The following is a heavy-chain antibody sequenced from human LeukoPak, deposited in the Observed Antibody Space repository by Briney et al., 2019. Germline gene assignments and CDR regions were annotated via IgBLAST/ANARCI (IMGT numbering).Heavy chain of an antibody. D-gene: IGHD5-18*01. J-gene: IGHJ4*02. CDR3: ARGGYSYGYDY. CDR1: GGSISSGGHY. V-gene: IGHV4-31*03. CDR2: IYYSGST. Sequence: SETLSLTCTVSGGSISSGGHYWSWIRQHPGKGLEWIGYIYYSGSTYYNPSLKSRVTISVDTSKNQFSLKLSSVTAADTAVYYCARGGYSYGYDYWGQGTLVTVSS.